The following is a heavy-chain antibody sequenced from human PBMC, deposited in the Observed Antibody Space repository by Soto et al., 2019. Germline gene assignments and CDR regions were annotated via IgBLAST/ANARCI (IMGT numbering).Heavy chain of an antibody. V-gene: IGHV1-69*01. CDR3: ARGVWGATRLDPLDNIHV. J-gene: IGHJ6*02. CDR2: IIPIFGTA. CDR1: GGTFSSYA. D-gene: IGHD1-26*01. Sequence: SVQVSCTASGGTFSSYAISWVRQAPGQGLEWMGGIIPIFGTANYPQKFQGRVTMTADESTSTAYMELSSLRSEDTAVYYCARGVWGATRLDPLDNIHVWCQGTIVTLFS.